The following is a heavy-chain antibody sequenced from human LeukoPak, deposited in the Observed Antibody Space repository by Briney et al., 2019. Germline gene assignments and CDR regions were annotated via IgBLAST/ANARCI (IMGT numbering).Heavy chain of an antibody. J-gene: IGHJ3*02. V-gene: IGHV4-38-2*02. Sequence: SETLSLTCTVSGYSISSGYYWGWIRQPPGKGLEWIGSIYHSGSTYYNPSLKSRVTISVDTSKNQFSLKLSSVTAADTAVYYCARDRGSYSLNDAFDIWGQGTMVTVSS. D-gene: IGHD1-26*01. CDR3: ARDRGSYSLNDAFDI. CDR1: GYSISSGYY. CDR2: IYHSGST.